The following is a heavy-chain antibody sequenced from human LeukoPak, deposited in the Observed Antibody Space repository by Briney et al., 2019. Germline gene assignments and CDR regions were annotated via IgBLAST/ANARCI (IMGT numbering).Heavy chain of an antibody. J-gene: IGHJ5*02. D-gene: IGHD1-7*01. CDR2: VSSDGSID. CDR3: TREGMGTTFSAWFDP. CDR1: GFTFSSYG. V-gene: IGHV3-30*03. Sequence: PGGSLRFSCAASGFTFSSYGMHWVRQAPGKGLEWVAVVSSDGSIDYYADSVRGRFTVSRDNSKNTMYLQVNSLRAEDTAVYYCTREGMGTTFSAWFDPWGQGTLVTVSS.